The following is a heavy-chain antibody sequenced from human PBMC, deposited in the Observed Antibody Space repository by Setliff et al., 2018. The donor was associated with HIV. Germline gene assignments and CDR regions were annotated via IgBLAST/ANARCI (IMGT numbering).Heavy chain of an antibody. CDR2: IYSDGST. J-gene: IGHJ4*02. Sequence: PGESLTISCAASGFTVSTYYMSWVRQAPGKGLEWVSTIYSDGSTYHAYSVNGRFTLSRDISENALYLQIDSLRPEDTAVYYCARLRLYNSALDYWGQGTLVTVSS. CDR3: ARLRLYNSALDY. D-gene: IGHD3-10*01. CDR1: GFTVSTYY. V-gene: IGHV3-66*02.